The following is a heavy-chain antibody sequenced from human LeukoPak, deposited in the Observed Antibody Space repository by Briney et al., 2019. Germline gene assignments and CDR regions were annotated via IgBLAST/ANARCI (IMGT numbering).Heavy chain of an antibody. D-gene: IGHD3-3*01. J-gene: IGHJ4*02. V-gene: IGHV4-31*03. CDR2: IYYSGST. Sequence: PSETLSLTCTVSGVSISSGGYYWSWIRQHPGKGLEWIGYIYYSGSTYYNPSLKSRVTISVDTSKNQFSLKLSSVTAADTAVYYCARASYYDFWSGYLFDYWGQGTLVTVSS. CDR1: GVSISSGGYY. CDR3: ARASYYDFWSGYLFDY.